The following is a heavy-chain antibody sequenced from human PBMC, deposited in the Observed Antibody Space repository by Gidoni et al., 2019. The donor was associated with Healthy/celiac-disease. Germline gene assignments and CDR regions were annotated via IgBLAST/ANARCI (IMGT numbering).Heavy chain of an antibody. Sequence: VLPPQWSAGLFMPSAALSLTSALSCGSFSSCFWRWSRQPPGKGLEWIGEINHSGSTNYNPTIKNRVTIAVGTSKDQFSLKVSSVTAADTAVYYCARGQRAGPPAPRKLGTGVDPWGQGTLVTVSS. CDR3: ARGQRAGPPAPRKLGTGVDP. D-gene: IGHD1-1*01. V-gene: IGHV4-34*01. CDR1: CGSFSSCF. CDR2: INHSGST. J-gene: IGHJ5*02.